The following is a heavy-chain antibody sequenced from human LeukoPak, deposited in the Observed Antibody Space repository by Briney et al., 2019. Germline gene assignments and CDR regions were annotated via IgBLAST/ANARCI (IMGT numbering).Heavy chain of an antibody. V-gene: IGHV1-18*01. Sequence: ASVKVSCKASGYTFTSYGISWVRQAPGQGLEWMGWISAYNGNTNYAQKLQGRVTMTTDTSTSAAYMELRSMRSDDTAVYYCARVESSGWYFYYYYGMDVWGQGTTVTVSS. CDR2: ISAYNGNT. CDR1: GYTFTSYG. J-gene: IGHJ6*02. D-gene: IGHD6-19*01. CDR3: ARVESSGWYFYYYYGMDV.